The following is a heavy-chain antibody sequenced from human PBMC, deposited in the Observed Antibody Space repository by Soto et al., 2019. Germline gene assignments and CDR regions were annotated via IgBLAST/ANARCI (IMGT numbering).Heavy chain of an antibody. D-gene: IGHD2-2*01. CDR2: ISSSGSTI. J-gene: IGHJ4*02. CDR3: ARDPTRTSHPGY. V-gene: IGHV3-11*01. CDR1: GFTFSDYY. Sequence: PGESLKISCAASGFTFSDYYMSWIRQAPGKGLEWVSYISSSGSTIYYADSVKGRFTISRDNAKNSLYLQMNSLRAEDTAVYYCARDPTRTSHPGYWGQGTLVTVSS.